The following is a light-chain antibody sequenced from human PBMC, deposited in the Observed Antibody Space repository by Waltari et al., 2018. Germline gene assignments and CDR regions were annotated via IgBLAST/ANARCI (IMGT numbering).Light chain of an antibody. V-gene: IGKV4-1*01. CDR3: QQHFNSWT. CDR1: HSLLYSSNNKNY. Sequence: DIVMTQSPDSLAVSLGERVTITCKSSHSLLYSSNNKNYLAWYQQKPGQAPKLLISWASTRESGVPTRFSCSGSGTDFTLTISGLQAEDVALYYCQQHFNSWTFGQGTRVEIK. J-gene: IGKJ1*01. CDR2: WAS.